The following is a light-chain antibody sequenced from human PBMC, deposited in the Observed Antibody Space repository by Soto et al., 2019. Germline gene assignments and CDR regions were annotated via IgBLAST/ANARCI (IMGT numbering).Light chain of an antibody. J-gene: IGLJ2*01. CDR3: RSYAGSNGPRVV. V-gene: IGLV2-8*01. Sequence: QSALTQPPSASGSPGQSVTISCTGTSSDVGGYNYVSWYQQHPGKAPKLMIYEVSKRPSGVPDRFSGSKSGNTASLTVSGLQAEDEADYCCRSYAGSNGPRVVFGGGTKLTVL. CDR1: SSDVGGYNY. CDR2: EVS.